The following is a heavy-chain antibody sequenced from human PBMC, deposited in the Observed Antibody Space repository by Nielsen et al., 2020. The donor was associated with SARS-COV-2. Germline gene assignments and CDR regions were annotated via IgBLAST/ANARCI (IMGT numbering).Heavy chain of an antibody. Sequence: WVRQAPGQGLEWMGGIIPIFGTANYAQKFQGRVTITADESTSTAYMELSSLRSEDTAVYYCGRLPYYGSGSYHRYFYAVDVWGQGTTVTVSS. V-gene: IGHV1-69*01. D-gene: IGHD3-10*01. CDR2: IIPIFGTA. J-gene: IGHJ6*02. CDR3: GRLPYYGSGSYHRYFYAVDV.